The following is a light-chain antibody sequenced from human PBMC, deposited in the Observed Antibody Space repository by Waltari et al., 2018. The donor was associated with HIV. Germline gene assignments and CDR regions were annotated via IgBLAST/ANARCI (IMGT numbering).Light chain of an antibody. CDR3: QQYDSSPYT. Sequence: EIVLTQSPAALSLSPGEAATVSCRASKNLTTQYLAWYQQKSGQAPRLLLFGASTRNSGFPTRFGGAGSGADFTLTVTRLEPEDFALYFCQQYDSSPYTFGQGT. V-gene: IGKV3-20*01. CDR2: GAS. J-gene: IGKJ2*01. CDR1: KNLTTQY.